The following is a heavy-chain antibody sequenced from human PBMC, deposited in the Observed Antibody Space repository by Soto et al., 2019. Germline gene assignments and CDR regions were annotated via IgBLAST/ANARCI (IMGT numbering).Heavy chain of an antibody. CDR2: IRGSGGST. D-gene: IGHD6-19*01. V-gene: IGHV3-23*01. Sequence: EVQLLESGGGLVQPGGSLRLSCAASGFTFSSYAMSWVRQAPGKGLEWVSAIRGSGGSTYYADSVKGRFTISRDNSKNTLYLQMNSLRAEDTAVYYCAKVKSKYSSGWYSYWGQGTLVTVSS. J-gene: IGHJ4*02. CDR3: AKVKSKYSSGWYSY. CDR1: GFTFSSYA.